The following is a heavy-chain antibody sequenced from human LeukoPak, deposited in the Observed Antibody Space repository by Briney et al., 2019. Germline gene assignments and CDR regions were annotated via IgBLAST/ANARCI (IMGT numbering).Heavy chain of an antibody. CDR3: ARHSGTYYADFDS. V-gene: IGHV4-39*01. J-gene: IGHJ4*02. D-gene: IGHD1-26*01. Sequence: PSETLSPTCTVSGDSISSSSYYWGWIRQPPGKGLEWIGYIYYTGSAYYNPSLKSRVTLSVDTSKNHFSLKLSSVTAADTAVYYCARHSGTYYADFDSWGQGTLVTVSS. CDR2: IYYTGSA. CDR1: GDSISSSSYY.